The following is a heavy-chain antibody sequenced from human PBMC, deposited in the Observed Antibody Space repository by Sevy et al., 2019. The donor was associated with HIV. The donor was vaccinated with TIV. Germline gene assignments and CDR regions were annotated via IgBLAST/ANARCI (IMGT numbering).Heavy chain of an antibody. CDR1: GFSFSSYW. D-gene: IGHD3-22*01. CDR3: ARAHYYYDSSGYMGIDAFDV. J-gene: IGHJ3*01. V-gene: IGHV3-74*01. CDR2: SNSDEISR. Sequence: GGSLRLSCAASGFSFSSYWMHWVRQAPGKGLEWVSRSNSDEISRSYADSVMGRFTISRDKAKNTLYLQMENLRVEDKAIYYCARAHYYYDSSGYMGIDAFDVWGQGTTVTVSS.